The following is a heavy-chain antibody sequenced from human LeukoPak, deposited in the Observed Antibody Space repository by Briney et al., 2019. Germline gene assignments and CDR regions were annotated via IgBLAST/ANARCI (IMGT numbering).Heavy chain of an antibody. V-gene: IGHV4-34*01. CDR3: ARGGRGIQLWKYFDY. CDR1: GGSFCGYY. Sequence: PSETLSLTCSVYGGSFCGYYWIWLRPPPGKGREGSGEINHSGSTNYHPSLNSRTIISVDTSKNPFYLKLSSVTAADTAVYYCARGGRGIQLWKYFDYWGQGTLVTVSS. CDR2: INHSGST. D-gene: IGHD5-18*01. J-gene: IGHJ4*02.